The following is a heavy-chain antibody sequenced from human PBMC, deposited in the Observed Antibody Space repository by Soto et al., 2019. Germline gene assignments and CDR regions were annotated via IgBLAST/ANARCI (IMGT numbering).Heavy chain of an antibody. CDR3: AKDQGSSWYEIDY. D-gene: IGHD6-13*01. CDR2: IIDNGGST. J-gene: IGHJ4*02. V-gene: IGHV3-23*01. CDR1: GFTFSSYA. Sequence: GGSLRLSCAASGFTFSSYAMSWVRQAPGKGLEWVSDIIDNGGSTFYADSVKGRFTISRDNSKNTLYLQMNSLRAEDTAVYYCAKDQGSSWYEIDYWGQGTLVTVSS.